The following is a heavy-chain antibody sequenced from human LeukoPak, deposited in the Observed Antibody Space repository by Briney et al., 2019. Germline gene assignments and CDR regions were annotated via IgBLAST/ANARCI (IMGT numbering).Heavy chain of an antibody. CDR1: GGSFSGYY. CDR2: INHSGST. D-gene: IGHD3-16*01. CDR3: ARCWGTAPYDYCGMDL. Sequence: PSETLSLTCAVYGGSFSGYYWSWIRQPPGKGLEWIGEINHSGSTNNNPSLKSRVTISVDTSKNQFSLKLSSLTAADTAAYYCARCWGTAPYDYCGMDLWGQGTTVTVSS. J-gene: IGHJ6*02. V-gene: IGHV4-34*01.